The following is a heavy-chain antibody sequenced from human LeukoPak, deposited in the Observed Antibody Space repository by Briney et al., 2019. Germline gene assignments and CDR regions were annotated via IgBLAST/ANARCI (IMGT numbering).Heavy chain of an antibody. CDR3: TRHQTNNYGPGTPFDF. D-gene: IGHD3-10*01. CDR2: IYKTGRT. Sequence: SETLSLTCTVSGGSLSSTSYYWAWLRQPAGRGLEGVGSIYKTGRTNYSPSLKSRVFISVDPSNNQFSLNLSSVTAADTAVYFCTRHQTNNYGPGTPFDFWGQGTLVSVSS. J-gene: IGHJ4*02. CDR1: GGSLSSTSYY. V-gene: IGHV4-39*01.